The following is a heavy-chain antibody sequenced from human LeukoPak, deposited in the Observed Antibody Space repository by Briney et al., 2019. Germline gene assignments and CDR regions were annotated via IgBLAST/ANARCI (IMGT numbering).Heavy chain of an antibody. D-gene: IGHD6-13*01. CDR1: GGSISSSSYY. CDR2: IYYSGST. V-gene: IGHV4-39*07. Sequence: SETLSLTCTVSGGSISSSSYYWGWIRQPPGKGLEWIGSIYYSGSTNYNPSLKSRVTISVDTSKNQFSLKLSSVTAADTAVYYCARGTMSSSWYFDYWGQGTLVTVSS. CDR3: ARGTMSSSWYFDY. J-gene: IGHJ4*02.